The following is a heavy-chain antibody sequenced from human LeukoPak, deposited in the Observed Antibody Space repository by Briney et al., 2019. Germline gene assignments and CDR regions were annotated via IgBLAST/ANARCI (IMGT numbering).Heavy chain of an antibody. J-gene: IGHJ6*03. D-gene: IGHD2-2*01. CDR1: GFTFSSYS. V-gene: IGHV3-48*01. CDR2: ISSSSSTI. Sequence: GGSLRLSCAASGFTFSSYSMNWVRQAPGKGLEWVSYISSSSSTIYYADSVKGRFTISRDNAKNSLYLQMNSLRAEDTAAYYCARHPSRDIVVVPAAKGPHYYYYYMDVWGKGTTVTVSS. CDR3: ARHPSRDIVVVPAAKGPHYYYYYMDV.